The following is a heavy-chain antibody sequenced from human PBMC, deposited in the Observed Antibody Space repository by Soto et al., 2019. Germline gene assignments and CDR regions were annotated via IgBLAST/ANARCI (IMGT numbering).Heavy chain of an antibody. CDR1: GGSISSGGYY. CDR3: ARGMRLSYYGPFGFGYNWFDP. J-gene: IGHJ5*02. D-gene: IGHD4-17*01. Sequence: QVQLQESGPGLVKPSQTLSLTCTVSGGSISSGGYYWSWIRQHPGKGLEWIGYIYYSGSTYYNPSLKSRVTTLVAPSKNQFSLKLSSVTAADTAVYYCARGMRLSYYGPFGFGYNWFDPWGQGTLVAVSS. V-gene: IGHV4-31*03. CDR2: IYYSGST.